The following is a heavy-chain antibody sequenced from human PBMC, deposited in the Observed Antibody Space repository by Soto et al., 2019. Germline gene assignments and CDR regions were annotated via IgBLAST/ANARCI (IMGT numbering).Heavy chain of an antibody. V-gene: IGHV3-11*01. CDR1: GFTLTDHY. J-gene: IGHJ4*02. Sequence: VQLVESGGGLVKPGGSLRLSCTDSGFTLTDHYMTWIRQAPGKGLVWVSYINSGGSNIDYTDSVRGRFTLPRDNAKNLAYLQMSSPSAHVTAIYYCARDIRGAKWSQGTLVIVSS. D-gene: IGHD3-10*01. CDR2: INSGGSNI. CDR3: ARDIRGAK.